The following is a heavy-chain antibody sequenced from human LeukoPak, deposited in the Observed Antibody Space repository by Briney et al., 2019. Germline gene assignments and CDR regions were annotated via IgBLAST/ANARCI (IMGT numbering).Heavy chain of an antibody. V-gene: IGHV4-39*01. D-gene: IGHD1-26*01. J-gene: IGHJ4*02. Sequence: SETLFLTCTVSGASVSSSSYYWEWIRQPPGKGLEWVGSIFYSGSTNYNPSLKSRVTMSVDTSKNQFSLRLSSVTATDTAVYYCATRRSGSHPYYWGQGTLVTVSS. CDR2: IFYSGST. CDR3: ATRRSGSHPYY. CDR1: GASVSSSSYY.